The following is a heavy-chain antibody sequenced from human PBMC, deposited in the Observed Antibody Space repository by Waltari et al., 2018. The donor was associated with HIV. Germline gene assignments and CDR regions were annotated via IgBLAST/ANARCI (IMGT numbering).Heavy chain of an antibody. J-gene: IGHJ4*02. V-gene: IGHV1-2*02. D-gene: IGHD1-26*01. CDR1: AYTFIAYY. CDR2: INPNSGGT. Sequence: QVQLVQSGADVKKPGASVKVSCKAYAYTFIAYYIHCVRQAPGQGLEWMGWINPNSGGTNYAQNFQGRVTMTRDTSISTAYMELSRLRSDDTAVYYCARDSSKVVGAPQPLFDYWGQGTLVTVSS. CDR3: ARDSSKVVGAPQPLFDY.